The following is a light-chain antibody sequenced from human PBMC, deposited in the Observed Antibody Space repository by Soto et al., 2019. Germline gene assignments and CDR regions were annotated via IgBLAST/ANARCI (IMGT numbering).Light chain of an antibody. CDR2: KAS. CDR3: QHYNSYSEA. V-gene: IGKV1-5*03. CDR1: QTISSW. Sequence: DIQMAQSPSTRSGSVGDGATMAWVASQTISSWLAWYQQKPGKAPKLLIYKASTLKSGVPSRFSGSGSGTEFTLTISSLQPDDFATYYCQHYNSYSEAFGQGGKVDIK. J-gene: IGKJ1*01.